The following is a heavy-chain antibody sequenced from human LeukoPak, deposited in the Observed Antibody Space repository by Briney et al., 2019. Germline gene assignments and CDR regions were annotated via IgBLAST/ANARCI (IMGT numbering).Heavy chain of an antibody. J-gene: IGHJ4*02. Sequence: GGSLRLSCAASGFTFSSYSMNWVRQGPGKGLEWVSSISSSSSYIYYADSVKGRFTISRDNAKNSLYLQMNSLRAEDTAVYYCARDQERNAVAGTLGYWGQGTLVTVSS. D-gene: IGHD6-19*01. V-gene: IGHV3-21*01. CDR3: ARDQERNAVAGTLGY. CDR1: GFTFSSYS. CDR2: ISSSSSYI.